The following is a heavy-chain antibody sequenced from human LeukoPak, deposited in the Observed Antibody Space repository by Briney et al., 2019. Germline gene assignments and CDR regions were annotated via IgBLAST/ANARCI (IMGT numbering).Heavy chain of an antibody. J-gene: IGHJ3*02. CDR2: ISAYNGNT. D-gene: IGHD4-11*01. CDR1: GYSLTSHG. CDR3: ARGLQETLAWLKAFSAFDI. Sequence: GASVKVSCKASGYSLTSHGISWVRQAPGQGLEWMGWISAYNGNTNYAQKLQGRVTMTTDTSTSTAYMGLRSLRSDDTAVYYCARGLQETLAWLKAFSAFDIWGQGTMVTVSS. V-gene: IGHV1-18*01.